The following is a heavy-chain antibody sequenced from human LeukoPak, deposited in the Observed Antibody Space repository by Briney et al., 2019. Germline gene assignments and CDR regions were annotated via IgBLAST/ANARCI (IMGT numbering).Heavy chain of an antibody. D-gene: IGHD4-17*01. CDR3: AGLAPDYADYWFDP. Sequence: GESLKISCKTSGYDFSTKWIGWVRQMPGKGLEWMGIIYPTDSITRYSPSFRGQVTISVDTSIGTAYLHWSSLKASDTAIYYCAGLAPDYADYWFDPWGQGTLVTVSS. J-gene: IGHJ5*02. CDR1: GYDFSTKW. CDR2: IYPTDSIT. V-gene: IGHV5-51*01.